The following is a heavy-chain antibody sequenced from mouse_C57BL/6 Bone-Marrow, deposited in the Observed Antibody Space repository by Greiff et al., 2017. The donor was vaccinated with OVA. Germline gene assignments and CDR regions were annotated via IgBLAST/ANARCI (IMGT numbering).Heavy chain of an antibody. J-gene: IGHJ3*01. D-gene: IGHD1-1*01. Sequence: QVQLKESGPGLVQPSQSLSITCTVSGFSFTSYGVHWVRQSPGKGLEWLGVIWSGGSTDYNAAFISRLSISKDNSKSQVFFKMNSLQADDTAIYYCARGYYGSSQAWFAYWGQGTLVTVSA. CDR2: IWSGGST. CDR1: GFSFTSYG. V-gene: IGHV2-2*01. CDR3: ARGYYGSSQAWFAY.